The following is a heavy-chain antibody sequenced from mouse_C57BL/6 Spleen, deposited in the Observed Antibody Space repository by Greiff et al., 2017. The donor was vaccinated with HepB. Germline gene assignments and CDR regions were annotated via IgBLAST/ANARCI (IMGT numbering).Heavy chain of an antibody. CDR3: ARGDYGSYGWYFDV. V-gene: IGHV1-80*01. D-gene: IGHD2-1*01. CDR2: IYPGDGDT. Sequence: VQLQQSGAELVKPGASVKISCKASGYAFSSYWMNWVKQRPGKGLEWIGQIYPGDGDTNYNGKFKGKATLTADKSSSTAYMQLSSLTSEDSAVYCCARGDYGSYGWYFDVWGTGTTVTVSS. J-gene: IGHJ1*03. CDR1: GYAFSSYW.